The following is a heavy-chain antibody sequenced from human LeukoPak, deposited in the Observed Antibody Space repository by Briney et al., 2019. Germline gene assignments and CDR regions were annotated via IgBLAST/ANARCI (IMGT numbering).Heavy chain of an antibody. CDR1: GYSISSGYY. V-gene: IGHV4-38-2*02. CDR3: ARDGEMATYFYYYMDV. CDR2: IYHSGST. J-gene: IGHJ6*03. D-gene: IGHD5-24*01. Sequence: PSETLSLTCTVSGYSISSGYYWGWIRQPPGKGLEWIGSIYHSGSTYYNPSLKSRVTISVDTSKNQFSLKLSSVTAADTAVYYCARDGEMATYFYYYMDVWGKGTTVTVSS.